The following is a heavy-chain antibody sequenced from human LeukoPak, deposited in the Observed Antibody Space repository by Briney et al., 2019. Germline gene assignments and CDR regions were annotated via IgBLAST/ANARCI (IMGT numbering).Heavy chain of an antibody. CDR1: GFTFGDYA. CDR2: IRSKAYGGTT. Sequence: QPGRSLRLSCTASGFTFGDYAMSWVRQAPGKGLEWVGFIRSKAYGGTTDYAASVKGRFTLSRDDSKSIAYLQMNSLKIEDTAMYYCTTDDPVNRSWGQGTLVTVSS. J-gene: IGHJ4*02. CDR3: TTDDPVNRS. V-gene: IGHV3-49*04. D-gene: IGHD2/OR15-2a*01.